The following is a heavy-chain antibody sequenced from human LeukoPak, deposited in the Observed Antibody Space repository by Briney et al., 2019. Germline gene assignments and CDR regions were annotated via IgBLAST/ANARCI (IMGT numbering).Heavy chain of an antibody. CDR1: GFTLSNYW. D-gene: IGHD6-13*01. CDR3: ASGRQLGY. CDR2: IKEEGSEK. V-gene: IGHV3-7*01. J-gene: IGHJ4*02. Sequence: GGSLSLAWAAAGFTLSNYWMRWVRQAPGKWLEWVANIKEEGSEKYYVDSVKGRFTISRDNARNSLYLQMNSLRAEDTAVYYCASGRQLGYWGQGTLVTVSS.